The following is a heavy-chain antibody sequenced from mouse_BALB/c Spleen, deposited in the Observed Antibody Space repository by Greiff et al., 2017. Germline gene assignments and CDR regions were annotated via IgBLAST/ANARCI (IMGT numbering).Heavy chain of an antibody. CDR3: SGNSPFAY. Sequence: DVQLQESGAELVRSGASVKLSCTASGFNIKDYYMHWVKQRPEQGLEWIGWIDPENGDTEYAPKFQGKATMTADTSSNTAYLQLSSLTSEDTAVYYCSGNSPFAYWGQGTLVTVSA. D-gene: IGHD2-1*01. CDR2: IDPENGDT. J-gene: IGHJ3*01. CDR1: GFNIKDYY. V-gene: IGHV14-4*02.